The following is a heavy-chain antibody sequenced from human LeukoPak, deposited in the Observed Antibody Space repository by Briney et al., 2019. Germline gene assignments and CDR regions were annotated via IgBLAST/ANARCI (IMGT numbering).Heavy chain of an antibody. V-gene: IGHV1-2*02. D-gene: IGHD3-10*01. J-gene: IGHJ5*02. CDR2: INPNSGGT. CDR3: ARYRRGVHKWFDP. CDR1: GYTFTGYY. Sequence: ASVKVSCKASGYTFTGYYMHWVRQAPGQGLEWMGWINPNSGGTNYAQKFQGRVTMTRDTSISTAYMELSRLRSDDTAVYYCARYRRGVHKWFDPWGQGTLVTVSS.